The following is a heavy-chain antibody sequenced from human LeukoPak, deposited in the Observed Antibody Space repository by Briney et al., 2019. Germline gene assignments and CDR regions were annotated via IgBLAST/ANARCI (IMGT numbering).Heavy chain of an antibody. Sequence: GGSLRLSCAASGFTFSNAWMSWVRQAPGKGLEWVGRIKSKTDGGTTDYAAPVKGRFTISRDDSKNTLYLQMNSLKTEDTAVYYCTTDLWFGEPRRFDPWGQGTLVTVSS. CDR3: TTDLWFGEPRRFDP. CDR2: IKSKTDGGTT. CDR1: GFTFSNAW. V-gene: IGHV3-15*01. J-gene: IGHJ5*02. D-gene: IGHD3-10*01.